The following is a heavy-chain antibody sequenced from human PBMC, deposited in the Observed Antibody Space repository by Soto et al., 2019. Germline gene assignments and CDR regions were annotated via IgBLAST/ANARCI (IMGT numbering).Heavy chain of an antibody. J-gene: IGHJ4*02. Sequence: SETLSLTCTVSGDSMSSGDYYWSWIRQPPGKGLEWIGCIYYSGNTYYNPSLKRRFSISVDTSKNQFSLQLSSVTVADTAVYYCARDFKRYTSPTGPLKYGGRENRVTVS. V-gene: IGHV4-30-4*01. CDR1: GDSMSSGDYY. CDR3: ARDFKRYTSPTGPLKY. CDR2: IYYSGNT. D-gene: IGHD2-2*02.